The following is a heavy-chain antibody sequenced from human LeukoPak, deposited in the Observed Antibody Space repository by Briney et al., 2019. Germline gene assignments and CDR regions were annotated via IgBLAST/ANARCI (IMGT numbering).Heavy chain of an antibody. CDR3: ARGSMTTVTPLGY. D-gene: IGHD4-17*01. CDR2: INHSGST. J-gene: IGHJ4*02. Sequence: SETLSLTCAVFGGSFSGCFWSWVRQPPGKGLEWIGEINHSGSTNYNPSLKSRVTISMDTSKNQFFLKLSSVTAADTAVYYCARGSMTTVTPLGYWGPGTLVIVSS. V-gene: IGHV4-34*01. CDR1: GGSFSGCF.